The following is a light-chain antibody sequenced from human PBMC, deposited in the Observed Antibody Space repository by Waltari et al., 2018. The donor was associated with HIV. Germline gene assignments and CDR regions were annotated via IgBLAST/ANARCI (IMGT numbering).Light chain of an antibody. CDR2: DVS. CDR1: SSDVGGSNY. CDR3: CSYTSTSSFVM. V-gene: IGLV2-14*01. Sequence: QSALTQPASVSGSPGQSITISCTGPSSDVGGSNYVSWYQQHSGKGPKLIIYDVSNRPSGVSNRFSGSKSGNTASLTISGLQAEDEADYYCCSYTSTSSFVMFGGGTKLTVV. J-gene: IGLJ3*02.